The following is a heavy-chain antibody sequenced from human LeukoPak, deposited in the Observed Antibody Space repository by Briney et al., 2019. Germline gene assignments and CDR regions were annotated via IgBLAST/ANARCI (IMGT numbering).Heavy chain of an antibody. CDR2: ISGSGGST. D-gene: IGHD1-26*01. J-gene: IGHJ5*02. Sequence: GGSLRLSCEASGFTFSIYAMSWVRQAPGKGLEWVSAISGSGGSTYYADSVKGRFTISRDNSKNTLYLQMNSLRAEDTAVYYCAKGAGWMWEPRPVWFDPWGQGTLVTVSS. V-gene: IGHV3-23*01. CDR1: GFTFSIYA. CDR3: AKGAGWMWEPRPVWFDP.